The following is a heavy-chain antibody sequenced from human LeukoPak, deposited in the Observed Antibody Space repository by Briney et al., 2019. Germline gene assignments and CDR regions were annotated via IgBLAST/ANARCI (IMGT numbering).Heavy chain of an antibody. Sequence: GGSLRLSCAASGFTFSSYDMHWVRQATGKGLEWVSAIGTAGDTYYPGSVKGRFTISRENAKNSLYFQMNSLRAGDTAVYYCARGANYYDSSGDLDYWGQGTLVTVSS. D-gene: IGHD3-22*01. J-gene: IGHJ4*02. CDR2: IGTAGDT. CDR3: ARGANYYDSSGDLDY. CDR1: GFTFSSYD. V-gene: IGHV3-13*01.